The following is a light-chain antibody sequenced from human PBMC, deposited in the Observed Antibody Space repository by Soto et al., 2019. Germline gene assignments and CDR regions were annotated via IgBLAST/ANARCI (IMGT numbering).Light chain of an antibody. J-gene: IGKJ1*01. Sequence: EIVLTQSPGTLSLSPGERATLSCRASQSVSSNYLGWYQKKPGQPPRLLIYGASNRATGVPDRFSGSGSGTVFTLTISSLQSDDFAVYYCQQYLDWPRTFGQGTKVEIK. V-gene: IGKV3-15*01. CDR2: GAS. CDR1: QSVSSN. CDR3: QQYLDWPRT.